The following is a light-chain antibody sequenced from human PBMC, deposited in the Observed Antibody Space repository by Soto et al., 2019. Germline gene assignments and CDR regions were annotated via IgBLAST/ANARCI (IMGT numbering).Light chain of an antibody. CDR1: QTISSW. J-gene: IGKJ1*01. CDR3: QHYNSYSEA. V-gene: IGKV1-5*03. Sequence: DIQMTHAPSALSGSVGDIVTITCRASQTISSWLAWYQQKPGKAPKLLIYKASTLKGGVPSRFSGSGSGTEFTLTISSLQPDDFATYYCQHYNSYSEAFGQGTKV. CDR2: KAS.